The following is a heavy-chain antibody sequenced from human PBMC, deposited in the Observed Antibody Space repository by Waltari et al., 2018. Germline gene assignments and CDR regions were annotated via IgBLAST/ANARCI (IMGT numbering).Heavy chain of an antibody. CDR2: ISYDGSNK. J-gene: IGHJ4*02. Sequence: QVQLVESGGGVVQPGRSLRLSCAASGFTFSSYGMHWVRQAPGKGLEWVAVISYDGSNKYYADSVKGRFTISRDNSKNTLYLQMNSLRAEDTAVYYCAKDLSSYIVVVPAAIPDYWGQGTLVTVSS. CDR3: AKDLSSYIVVVPAAIPDY. D-gene: IGHD2-2*01. CDR1: GFTFSSYG. V-gene: IGHV3-30*18.